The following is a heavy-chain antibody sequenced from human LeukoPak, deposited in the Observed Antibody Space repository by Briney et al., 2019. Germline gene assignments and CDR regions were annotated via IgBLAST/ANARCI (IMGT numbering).Heavy chain of an antibody. D-gene: IGHD5-12*01. CDR3: AREASLSGCYFDY. V-gene: IGHV3-33*08. J-gene: IGHJ4*02. CDR1: GFTFSFYS. Sequence: GGSLRLSCAASGFTFSFYSMNWVRQAPGKGLEWVAVIWYDGTDKYYGDSVKGRFTISRDNSKNTLFLQMNSLRAEDTALYYCAREASLSGCYFDYWGQGTLVTVSS. CDR2: IWYDGTDK.